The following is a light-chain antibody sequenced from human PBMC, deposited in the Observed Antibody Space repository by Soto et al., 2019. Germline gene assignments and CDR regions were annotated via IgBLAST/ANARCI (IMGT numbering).Light chain of an antibody. V-gene: IGKV3-11*01. CDR3: QQRSNWPIT. Sequence: EIVMTQSPATLSVSPCERATLSCRASQSVSSNLAWYQQKPGQAPRLLIYDASNRATGIPARFSGSGSGTDFTLTISSLEPEDFAVYYCQQRSNWPITFGQGTRLEIK. CDR2: DAS. CDR1: QSVSSN. J-gene: IGKJ5*01.